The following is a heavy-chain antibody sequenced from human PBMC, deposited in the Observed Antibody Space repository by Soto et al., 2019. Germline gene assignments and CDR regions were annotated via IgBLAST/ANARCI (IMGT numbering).Heavy chain of an antibody. V-gene: IGHV4-39*01. D-gene: IGHD2-2*01. CDR3: ARDIIVVPAGYYYYYGMDV. Sequence: SETLSLTCTVSGGSISSSSYYWGWIRQPPGKGLEWIGSIYYSGSTYYNPSLKSRVTISVDTSKNQFSLKLSSVTAADTAVYYCARDIIVVPAGYYYYYGMDVWGQGTTVTVSS. CDR2: IYYSGST. CDR1: GGSISSSSYY. J-gene: IGHJ6*02.